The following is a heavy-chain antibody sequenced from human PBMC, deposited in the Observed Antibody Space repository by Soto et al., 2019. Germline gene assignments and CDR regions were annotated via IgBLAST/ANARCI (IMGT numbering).Heavy chain of an antibody. V-gene: IGHV1-18*01. CDR3: ARLVDGWLSPDNWFDP. Sequence: QVQLVQSGAEVKKPGASVKVSCKASGYTFTSYGISWVRQAPGQGLEWMGWISAYNGNTNYAQKLQGRVTMTTDTSTSTAYMEVRSLRSDDTAVYCCARLVDGWLSPDNWFDPWGQGTLVTVSS. CDR1: GYTFTSYG. J-gene: IGHJ5*02. D-gene: IGHD3-22*01. CDR2: ISAYNGNT.